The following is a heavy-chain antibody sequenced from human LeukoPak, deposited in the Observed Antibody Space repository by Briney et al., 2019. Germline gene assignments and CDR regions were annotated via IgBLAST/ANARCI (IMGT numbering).Heavy chain of an antibody. J-gene: IGHJ6*03. D-gene: IGHD3-16*01. CDR3: ARETSQKGAHYMDV. CDR2: IYYSGST. V-gene: IGHV4-59*01. Sequence: PSETLSLTCTVSGGSISSYYWSWIRQPPGKGLEWIGYIYYSGSTNYNPSLKSRVTISVDTSKNQFSLKLTSVTAVDTAVYYCARETSQKGAHYMDVWGKGTTVTISS. CDR1: GGSISSYY.